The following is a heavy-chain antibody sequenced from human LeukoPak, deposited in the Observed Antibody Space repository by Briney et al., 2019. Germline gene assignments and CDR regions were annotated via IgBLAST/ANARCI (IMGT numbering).Heavy chain of an antibody. V-gene: IGHV4-59*01. J-gene: IGHJ3*02. D-gene: IGHD3-3*01. CDR3: ARRYDFWSGPLGAFDI. CDR1: GGSISSYY. CDR2: IYYSGST. Sequence: PSETLSLTCTVSGGSISSYYWSWIRQPPGKGLEWIGYIYYSGSTNYNPSLKSRVTISVDTSKNRFSLKLSSVTAADTAVYYCARRYDFWSGPLGAFDIWGQGTMVTVSS.